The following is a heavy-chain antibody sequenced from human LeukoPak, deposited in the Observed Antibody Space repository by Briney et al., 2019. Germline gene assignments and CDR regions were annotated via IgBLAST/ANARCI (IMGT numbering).Heavy chain of an antibody. D-gene: IGHD3-9*01. V-gene: IGHV3-33*01. J-gene: IGHJ4*02. CDR1: GFTFSSYG. CDR3: ARRLLTGYYEF. CDR2: IWYDGSNK. Sequence: GGSLRLSCAASGFTFSSYGMHWVRQAPGKGLEWVAVIWYDGSNKYYADSVKGRFTISRDNSKNMLYLQMNSLRAEDTAVYYCARRLLTGYYEFWGQGTLVTVSS.